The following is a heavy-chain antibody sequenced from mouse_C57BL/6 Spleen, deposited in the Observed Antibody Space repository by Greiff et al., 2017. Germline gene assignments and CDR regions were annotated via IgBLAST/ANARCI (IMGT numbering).Heavy chain of an antibody. CDR3: ARGDPLLLRFFHWYFDV. J-gene: IGHJ1*03. CDR1: GYTFTDYY. D-gene: IGHD1-1*01. V-gene: IGHV1-26*01. CDR2: INPNNGGT. Sequence: EVQLQQSGPELVKPGASVKISCKASGYTFTDYYMNWVKQSHGKSLEWIGDINPNNGGTSYNQKFKGKATLTVDKSSSTAYMELRSLTSEDSAVYYCARGDPLLLRFFHWYFDVWGTGTTVTVSS.